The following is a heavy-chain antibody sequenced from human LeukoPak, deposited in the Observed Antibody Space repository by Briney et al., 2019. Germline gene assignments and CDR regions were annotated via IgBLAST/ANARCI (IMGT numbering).Heavy chain of an antibody. D-gene: IGHD3-10*01. CDR1: GGSFSGYY. V-gene: IGHV4-34*01. J-gene: IGHJ5*02. Sequence: PSETLSLTCAVYGGSFSGYYWSWIRQPPGKGLEWXXXXXXXXXTNYNPSLKSRVTISVDTSKNQFSLKLSSVTAADTAVYYCARGPRITMVRGVIIPNWFDPWGQGTLVTVSS. CDR3: ARGPRITMVRGVIIPNWFDP. CDR2: XXXXXXT.